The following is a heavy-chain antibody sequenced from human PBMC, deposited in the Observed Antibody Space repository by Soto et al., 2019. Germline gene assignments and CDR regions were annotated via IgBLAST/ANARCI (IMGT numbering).Heavy chain of an antibody. Sequence: RWSLRLSCSASVFTFSSYSMNWCRQAPGKGLEWVSSISSSSSYIYYADSVKGRFTISRDNAKNSLYLQMNSLRAEDTAVYYCAVSSSSSHDYWGQGTLVTVSS. CDR3: AVSSSSSHDY. D-gene: IGHD6-6*01. J-gene: IGHJ4*02. V-gene: IGHV3-21*01. CDR2: ISSSSSYI. CDR1: VFTFSSYS.